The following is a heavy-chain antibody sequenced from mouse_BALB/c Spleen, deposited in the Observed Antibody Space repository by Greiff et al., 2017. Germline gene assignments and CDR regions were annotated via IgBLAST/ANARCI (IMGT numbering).Heavy chain of an antibody. CDR1: GFTFNTNA. J-gene: IGHJ3*01. D-gene: IGHD2-12*01. Sequence: EVQLVETGGGLVQPKGSLKLSCAASGFTFNTNAMNWVRQAPGKGLEWVARIRSKSNNYATYYADSVKDRFTISRDDSQSMLYLQMNNLKTEDTAMYYCVRDYDGGFAYWGQGTLVTVSA. V-gene: IGHV10S3*01. CDR2: IRSKSNNYAT. CDR3: VRDYDGGFAY.